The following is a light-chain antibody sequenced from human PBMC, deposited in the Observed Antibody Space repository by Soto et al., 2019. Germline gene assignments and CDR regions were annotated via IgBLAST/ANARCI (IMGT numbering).Light chain of an antibody. CDR2: DAS. CDR3: QQYNNWPRT. CDR1: QSVSSN. Sequence: EIVMTQSPATLSVSPGERATLSCRASQSVSSNLAWYQQTPGQAPRLLIYDASTRATGIPARFSGSGSGTEFTLTISSLQSEAFSVYYCQQYNNWPRTFGQGTKVEIK. J-gene: IGKJ1*01. V-gene: IGKV3-15*01.